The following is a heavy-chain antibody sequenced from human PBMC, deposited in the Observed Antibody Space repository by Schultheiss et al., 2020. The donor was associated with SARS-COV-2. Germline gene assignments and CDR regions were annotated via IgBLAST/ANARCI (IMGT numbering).Heavy chain of an antibody. Sequence: GGSLRLSCKGSGYSFTSSAVQWVRQARGQRLEWIGWIVVGSGNTNYAQKFQGRVTMTEDTSTDTAYMELSSLRSEDTAVYYCATDLVVAGAFDIWGQGTMVTVSS. CDR1: GYSFTSSA. CDR3: ATDLVVAGAFDI. J-gene: IGHJ3*02. D-gene: IGHD3-22*01. V-gene: IGHV1-58*01. CDR2: IVVGSGNT.